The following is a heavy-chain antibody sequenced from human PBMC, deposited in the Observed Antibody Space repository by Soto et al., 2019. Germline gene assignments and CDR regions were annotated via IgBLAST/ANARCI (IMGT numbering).Heavy chain of an antibody. D-gene: IGHD2-21*01. CDR1: GGSISSGGYY. Sequence: SETLSLTCTVSGGSISSGGYYWSWIRQHPGKGLEWIGYIYYSGSTYYNPSLKSRVTISVDTSKNQFSLKLSSVTAADTAVYYCARVVVGPYYFDYWGQGTLVTVSS. CDR3: ARVVVGPYYFDY. V-gene: IGHV4-31*03. CDR2: IYYSGST. J-gene: IGHJ4*02.